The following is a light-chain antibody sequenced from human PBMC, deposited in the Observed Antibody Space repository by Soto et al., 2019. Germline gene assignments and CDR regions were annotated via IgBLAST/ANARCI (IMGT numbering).Light chain of an antibody. CDR1: QSVLYSSNNKNC. V-gene: IGKV4-1*01. CDR3: QQYYSSWT. Sequence: DIVLTQSPDSLAVSLGERATINCKSSQSVLYSSNNKNCLAWYQKKPGQPPKLLIYWASARESGVPDRFSGSGSGTHFTLTISSLQAEDVAVYYCQQYYSSWTFGQGTKVEIK. CDR2: WAS. J-gene: IGKJ1*01.